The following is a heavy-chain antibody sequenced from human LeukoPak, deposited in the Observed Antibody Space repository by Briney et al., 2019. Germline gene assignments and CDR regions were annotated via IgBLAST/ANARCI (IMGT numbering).Heavy chain of an antibody. CDR2: IIPIFGTA. J-gene: IGHJ5*02. CDR3: ARDSGYCSSTSCFFGLFDP. Sequence: ASVKVSCKASGGTFSSYAISWVRQAPGQGLEWMGGIIPIFGTANYAQKFQGRVTITTDESTSTAYMELSSLRSEDTAVYYCARDSGYCSSTSCFFGLFDPWGQGTLVT. CDR1: GGTFSSYA. D-gene: IGHD2-2*01. V-gene: IGHV1-69*05.